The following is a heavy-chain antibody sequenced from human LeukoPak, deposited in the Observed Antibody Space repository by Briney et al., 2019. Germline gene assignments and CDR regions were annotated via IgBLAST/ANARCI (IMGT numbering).Heavy chain of an antibody. CDR1: GFTFSSYG. J-gene: IGHJ4*02. Sequence: GGSLRLSCAASGFTFSSYGMHWVRQAPGKGPEWVAVIWYDGSNKYYADSVKGRFTISRDNSKNTLYLQMNSLRAEDTAVYYCARASDRVIFDYWGQGTLVTVSS. D-gene: IGHD2-21*01. CDR3: ARASDRVIFDY. CDR2: IWYDGSNK. V-gene: IGHV3-33*01.